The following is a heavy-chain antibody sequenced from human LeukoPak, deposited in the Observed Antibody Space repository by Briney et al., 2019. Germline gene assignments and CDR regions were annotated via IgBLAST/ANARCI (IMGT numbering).Heavy chain of an antibody. CDR3: ATSVLRYFDWSMAVMDV. V-gene: IGHV1-69*04. J-gene: IGHJ6*02. Sequence: ASVKVSCEASGYTFTSYGISWVRQAPGQGLEWMGRIIPILGIANYAQKFQGRVTMTEDTSTDTAYMELSSLRSEDTAVYYCATSVLRYFDWSMAVMDVWGQGTTVTVSS. CDR1: GYTFTSYG. CDR2: IIPILGIA. D-gene: IGHD3-9*01.